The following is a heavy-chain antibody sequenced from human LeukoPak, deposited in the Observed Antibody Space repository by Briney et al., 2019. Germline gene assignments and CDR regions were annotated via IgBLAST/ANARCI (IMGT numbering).Heavy chain of an antibody. V-gene: IGHV1-69*05. CDR1: GGAFSSYG. CDR2: IIPNFGTA. J-gene: IGHJ5*02. CDR3: ARGPLLRFLEWSGYWFDP. D-gene: IGHD3-3*01. Sequence: SSVKVSCKASGGAFSSYGVSWVRQAPGQGLEWMGGIIPNFGTANYAQKFQGRVTITTDESTSTAYLELSSLRSEDTAVYYCARGPLLRFLEWSGYWFDPWGQGTLVTVPS.